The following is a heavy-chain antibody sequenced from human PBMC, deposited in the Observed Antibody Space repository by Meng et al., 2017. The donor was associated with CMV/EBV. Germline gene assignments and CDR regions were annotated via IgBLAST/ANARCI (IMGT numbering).Heavy chain of an antibody. CDR1: GDSLSSHSAA. J-gene: IGHJ5*02. CDR2: TYYSSKWYN. V-gene: IGHV6-1*01. D-gene: IGHD3-16*01. CDR3: ARDHWGLNWFDP. Sequence: SQTLSLTCALSGDSLSSHSAAWNWVRQSPSRGLEWLRRTYYSSKWYNDYAVCVKSRITINPDTSKNQCSMQLNSVTPEDTAVYYCARDHWGLNWFDPWGQGTLVTVSS.